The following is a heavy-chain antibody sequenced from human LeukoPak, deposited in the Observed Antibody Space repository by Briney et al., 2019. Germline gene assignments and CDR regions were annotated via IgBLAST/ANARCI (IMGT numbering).Heavy chain of an antibody. CDR3: ARGSSNDYGDYEVGFDP. Sequence: SQTLSLTCTVSGGSISRGGYYWSWIRQHPGKGLEWIGYIYYSGSTYYNPSLKNRVTISVDTSKNQFSLKLSSVTAADTAVYYCARGSSNDYGDYEVGFDPWGQGTLVTVSS. V-gene: IGHV4-31*03. J-gene: IGHJ5*02. CDR2: IYYSGST. D-gene: IGHD4-17*01. CDR1: GGSISRGGYY.